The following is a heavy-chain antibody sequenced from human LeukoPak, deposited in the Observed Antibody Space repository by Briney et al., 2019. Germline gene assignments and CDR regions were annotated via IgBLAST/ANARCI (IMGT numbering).Heavy chain of an antibody. Sequence: SETLSLTCAVSGGSISSGGYSWSWIRQPPGKGLEWVGYIYQSGSTYYNPSLKSRVTISVDRSKNQFSLKLSSVTAADTAVYYCGRGGIAAAASGIDYWGQGTLVTVSS. CDR2: IYQSGST. V-gene: IGHV4-30-2*01. CDR3: GRGGIAAAASGIDY. D-gene: IGHD6-13*01. J-gene: IGHJ4*02. CDR1: GGSISSGGYS.